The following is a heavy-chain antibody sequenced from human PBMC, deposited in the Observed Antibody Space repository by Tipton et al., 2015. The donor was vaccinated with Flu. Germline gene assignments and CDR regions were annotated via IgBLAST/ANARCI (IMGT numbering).Heavy chain of an antibody. J-gene: IGHJ3*01. CDR3: AGEPRSLEF. CDR2: IHVDGSAK. V-gene: IGHV3-7*01. CDR1: GFNFNNYW. Sequence: SLRLSCAASGFNFNNYWMSWVRQAPGKGLEWVASIHVDGSAKYYMDSVKGRFTISRDNTKNSLYLLMNSLRAEDTAVYYCAGEPRSLEFWGQGTMVTVSS.